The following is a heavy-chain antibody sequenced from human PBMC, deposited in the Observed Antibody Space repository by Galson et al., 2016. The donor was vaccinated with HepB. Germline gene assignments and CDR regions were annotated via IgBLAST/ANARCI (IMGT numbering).Heavy chain of an antibody. CDR1: GFSVYV. V-gene: IGHV3-23*01. D-gene: IGHD3-3*01. J-gene: IGHJ6*02. CDR2: FSGYDGSS. Sequence: SLRLSCAASGFSVYVMSWVRPAPGKGLEWVATFSGYDGSSFYGDSVQGRFTIARDSAKTTLFLRMNRLRVEDTAVYYCAKDLHPEIARSSSDFWRGQARRPSAGDYGMGGWGQGTTVTVSS. CDR3: AKDLHPEIARSSSDFWRGQARRPSAGDYGMGG.